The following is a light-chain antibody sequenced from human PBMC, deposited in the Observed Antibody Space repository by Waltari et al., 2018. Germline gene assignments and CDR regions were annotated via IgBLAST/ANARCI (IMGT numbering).Light chain of an antibody. CDR3: TSYTNRNTVI. J-gene: IGLJ2*01. CDR1: SSDVGGYNQ. CDR2: DVS. Sequence: QSALTQPASVSGSPGQPITISCPGTSSDVGGYNQVSWYQQDPGKVPKLIIYDVSERPSGVSDRFSGSKSGNTASLTISGVQAEDETDYYCTSYTNRNTVIFGGGTKLTVL. V-gene: IGLV2-14*01.